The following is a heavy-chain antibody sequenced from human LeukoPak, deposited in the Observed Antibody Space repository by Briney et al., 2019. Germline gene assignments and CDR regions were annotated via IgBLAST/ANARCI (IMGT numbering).Heavy chain of an antibody. CDR1: GFTFDDYA. D-gene: IGHD5-18*01. Sequence: GGSLRLSCAASGFTFDDYAMHWVRQVPEKGLEWVSGISWNSGSIGYADSVKGRFTISRDNAKNSLYLQMNSLRTEDTALYYCAKDSHRGSTYGRQFYYYMDVWGTGTTVTISS. J-gene: IGHJ6*03. CDR2: ISWNSGSI. CDR3: AKDSHRGSTYGRQFYYYMDV. V-gene: IGHV3-9*01.